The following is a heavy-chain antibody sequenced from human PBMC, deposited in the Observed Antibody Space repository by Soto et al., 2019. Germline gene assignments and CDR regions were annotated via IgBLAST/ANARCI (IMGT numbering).Heavy chain of an antibody. CDR3: AQSEAAAGRLNWFDP. Sequence: PSETLSLTCAVSGGSISSSNWWSWVRQPPGKGLEWIGEIYHSGSTNYNPSLKSRVTISVDKSKNQFSLKLSSVTAADTAVYYCAQSEAAAGRLNWFDPWGQGTLVTVSS. CDR2: IYHSGST. D-gene: IGHD6-13*01. J-gene: IGHJ5*02. V-gene: IGHV4-4*02. CDR1: GGSISSSNW.